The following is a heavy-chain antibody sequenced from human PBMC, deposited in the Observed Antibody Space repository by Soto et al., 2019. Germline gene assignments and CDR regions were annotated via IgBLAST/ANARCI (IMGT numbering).Heavy chain of an antibody. V-gene: IGHV1-3*01. CDR1: GYTFTSYA. Sequence: QVQLVQSGAEVKKPGASVKVSCMASGYTFTSYAMHWVRQAPGQRLEWMGWINAGNGNTKYSQKFHGRITITRDTSASTAYMELSSLRSADTAVYYCARGPGGPDGPGDYWGQGTLVTVSS. D-gene: IGHD2-15*01. CDR2: INAGNGNT. J-gene: IGHJ4*02. CDR3: ARGPGGPDGPGDY.